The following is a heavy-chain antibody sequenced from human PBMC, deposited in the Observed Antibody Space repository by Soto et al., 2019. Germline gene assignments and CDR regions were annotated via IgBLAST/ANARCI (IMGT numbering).Heavy chain of an antibody. Sequence: QVQLQESGPGLVKPSQTLSLTCTVSGGSISSGGYYWSWIRQHPGKGLEWIGYIYYSGSTYYNPALKSRVTLSVDTSKNQFSLELSSVTAADTAVYYWAATVTDRPYYFDYWGQGTLVTVSS. J-gene: IGHJ4*02. V-gene: IGHV4-31*03. CDR3: AATVTDRPYYFDY. CDR1: GGSISSGGYY. D-gene: IGHD4-17*01. CDR2: IYYSGST.